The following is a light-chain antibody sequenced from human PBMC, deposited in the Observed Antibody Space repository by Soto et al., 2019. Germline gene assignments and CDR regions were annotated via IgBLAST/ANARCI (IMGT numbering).Light chain of an antibody. CDR2: GVS. J-gene: IGKJ4*01. CDR1: QSVSNSH. CDR3: QQYDKSPLT. Sequence: EIVLTQSPGTLSLSPGERATLSCRASQSVSNSHLAWHQQKPGQAPRLLIFGVSRRAAGIPDRFSGSGSGTDFTLTIYRLEPEDYAVYYCQQYDKSPLTFGGGTKVESK. V-gene: IGKV3-20*01.